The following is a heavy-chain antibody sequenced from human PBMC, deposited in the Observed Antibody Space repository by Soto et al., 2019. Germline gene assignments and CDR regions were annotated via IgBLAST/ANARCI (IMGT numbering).Heavy chain of an antibody. CDR1: GFPFSSYG. D-gene: IGHD2-2*01. J-gene: IGHJ4*02. Sequence: QVQLVESGGGVVQPGRSLRLSFAASGFPFSSYGMHWVRQPPGKGPEGVAVIWYDGRNKYYADPVKGLFTISRENSKNTLYLQMNSLRAEDTAVYYCARDVGYISTSCRDYWCQGTLVTVSS. CDR2: IWYDGRNK. V-gene: IGHV3-33*01. CDR3: ARDVGYISTSCRDY.